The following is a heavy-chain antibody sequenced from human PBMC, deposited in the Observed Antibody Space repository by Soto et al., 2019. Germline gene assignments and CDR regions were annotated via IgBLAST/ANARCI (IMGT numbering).Heavy chain of an antibody. Sequence: GGSLRLSCAASGFSFSTNAMSWVRQAPGKGLEWVSSISGSGGSTYYADSVKGRFTISRDNSKNTLNLQMNSLRAEDTAVYYCARRSSWCYGYWGQGTLVTVSS. CDR2: ISGSGGST. CDR3: ARRSSWCYGY. D-gene: IGHD6-13*01. CDR1: GFSFSTNA. V-gene: IGHV3-23*01. J-gene: IGHJ4*02.